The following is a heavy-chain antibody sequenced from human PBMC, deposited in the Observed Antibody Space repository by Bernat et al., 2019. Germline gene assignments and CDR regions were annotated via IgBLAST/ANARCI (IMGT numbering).Heavy chain of an antibody. CDR3: ARGVIPPTRAMVRGAKYFQH. J-gene: IGHJ1*01. CDR1: GGSFSGYY. CDR2: INHNGST. Sequence: QVQLQQWGAGLLKPSETLSLTCAVYGGSFSGYYRSWIRQPPGKGLEWIGEINHNGSTNYNPSLKSRVTISVGTSKNQFSLKLSSVTAAHTAVYYCARGVIPPTRAMVRGAKYFQHWGQGTLVTVSS. D-gene: IGHD3-10*01. V-gene: IGHV4-34*01.